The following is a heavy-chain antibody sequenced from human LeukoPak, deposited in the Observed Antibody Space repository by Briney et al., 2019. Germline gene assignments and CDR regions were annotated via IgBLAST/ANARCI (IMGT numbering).Heavy chain of an antibody. CDR2: IKPDGSQR. CDR1: GFRFRDYW. D-gene: IGHD3-16*01. V-gene: IGHV3-7*01. Sequence: GVSLRLSCAASGFRFRDYWMDWLRQAPGMGLEWVASIKPDGSQRDYVDSVKGRFTISRDNAQTSLYLQMNSLRVEDTAVYYCARDDASSSFTYWGQGALVTVSS. J-gene: IGHJ4*02. CDR3: ARDDASSSFTY.